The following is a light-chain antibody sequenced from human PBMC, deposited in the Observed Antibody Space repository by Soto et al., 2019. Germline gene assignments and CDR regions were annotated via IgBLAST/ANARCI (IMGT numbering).Light chain of an antibody. CDR2: GAT. CDR1: QSVSSSY. Sequence: EIVLTQSPGTLSLSPGERATLSRRASQSVSSSYLAWYQQKPGQAPRLLIYGATSRATGIPDRFSGSGSGTDFTLTISRLEPEDFAVYYCQPYASSRTFGQGTKV. V-gene: IGKV3-20*01. J-gene: IGKJ1*01. CDR3: QPYASSRT.